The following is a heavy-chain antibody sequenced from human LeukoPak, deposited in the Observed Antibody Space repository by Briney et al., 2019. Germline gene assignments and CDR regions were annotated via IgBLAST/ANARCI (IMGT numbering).Heavy chain of an antibody. CDR2: INWNGGST. D-gene: IGHD3-10*01. J-gene: IGHJ4*02. V-gene: IGHV3-20*04. Sequence: SGGSLRLSCAASGFTFDDYGMSWVRQTPGKGLEWVSGINWNGGSTGYADSVKGRFTISRDNSKNTLYLQMNSPRAEDTAVYYCAKWGYYYGSGSYYFIDYWGQGTLVTVSS. CDR3: AKWGYYYGSGSYYFIDY. CDR1: GFTFDDYG.